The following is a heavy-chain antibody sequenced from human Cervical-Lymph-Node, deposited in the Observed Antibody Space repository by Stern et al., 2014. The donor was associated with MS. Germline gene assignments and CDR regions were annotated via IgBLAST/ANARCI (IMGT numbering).Heavy chain of an antibody. J-gene: IGHJ6*02. V-gene: IGHV3-30-3*01. D-gene: IGHD3-10*01. CDR1: GFNFSSYA. CDR2: ISYDGSKA. Sequence: DQLVESGGGVVQPGRALRLSCAATGFNFSSYAMQWVRQAPGKGLEWLAVISYDGSKAYYTESVKGRLTVSRDNSKNTLFLQVSSLRPEDTAEYYCARDLVWFGELDWGAMDVWGHGTTVTVSS. CDR3: ARDLVWFGELDWGAMDV.